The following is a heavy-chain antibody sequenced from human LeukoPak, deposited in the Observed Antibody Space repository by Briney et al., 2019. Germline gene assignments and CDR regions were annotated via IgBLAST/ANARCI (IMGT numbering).Heavy chain of an antibody. Sequence: SVKVSCKGSGGTFSSYAISWLRQAPGQGLEWMGGIIPIFGTANNAQKFQSRVTITADKSTSTAYIELSSLRSEDTAVYYCASCIVVVPSAIGSCAFDIWGQGTMVTVSS. CDR2: IIPIFGTA. V-gene: IGHV1-69*06. D-gene: IGHD2-2*01. CDR1: GGTFSSYA. CDR3: ASCIVVVPSAIGSCAFDI. J-gene: IGHJ3*02.